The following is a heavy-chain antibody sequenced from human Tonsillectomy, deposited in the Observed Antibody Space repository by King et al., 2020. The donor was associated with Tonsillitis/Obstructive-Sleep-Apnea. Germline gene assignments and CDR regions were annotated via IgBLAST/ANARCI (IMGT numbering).Heavy chain of an antibody. J-gene: IGHJ6*03. CDR2: ISSSGGST. Sequence: QLVQSGGGLVQPGGSLRLSCAASGFTFNTYAMSWVRQAPGKGLEWVSAISSSGGSTYYADSVKGRFTISRDNSKNTLYLQMNSLRAEDTAVYYCAKNYYDSSGPRYFYYYMDVWGRGTTDTVSS. CDR1: GFTFNTYA. V-gene: IGHV3-23*04. D-gene: IGHD3-22*01. CDR3: AKNYYDSSGPRYFYYYMDV.